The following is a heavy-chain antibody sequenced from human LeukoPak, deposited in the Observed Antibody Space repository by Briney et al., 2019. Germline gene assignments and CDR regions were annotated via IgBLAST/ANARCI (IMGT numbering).Heavy chain of an antibody. V-gene: IGHV4-34*01. CDR3: ARVPWTPFYYYYGMDV. CDR1: GGSFSGYY. D-gene: IGHD3/OR15-3a*01. CDR2: INHSGST. J-gene: IGHJ6*02. Sequence: SETLSLTCAVYGGSFSGYYWSWIRQPPGKGLEWIGEINHSGSTNYNPSLKSRVTISVDTSKNQFSLKLSSVTAADTAVYYCARVPWTPFYYYYGMDVWGQGTTVTVSS.